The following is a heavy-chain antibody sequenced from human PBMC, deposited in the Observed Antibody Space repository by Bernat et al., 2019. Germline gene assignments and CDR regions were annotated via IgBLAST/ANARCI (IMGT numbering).Heavy chain of an antibody. Sequence: EVQLVESGGGLVKPGASLRLSCAASGFTFKNAWMNWVRQAPGQGLEWVGRIRSKAAGGTIDYAAPVKGRFSISRDDSKNQVYLQMNSLKTEDTAVYYCATDSVDTLVVKQAFDVWGQGTMVTVSS. V-gene: IGHV3-15*01. CDR3: ATDSVDTLVVKQAFDV. CDR2: IRSKAAGGTI. J-gene: IGHJ3*01. D-gene: IGHD5-18*01. CDR1: GFTFKNAW.